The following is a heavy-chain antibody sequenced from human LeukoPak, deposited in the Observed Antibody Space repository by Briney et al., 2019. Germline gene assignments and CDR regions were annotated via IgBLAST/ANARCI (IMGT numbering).Heavy chain of an antibody. V-gene: IGHV3-21*01. CDR1: GFTFSSYS. Sequence: PGGSLRLSCAASGFTFSSYSMNWVRQAPGKGLEWVSSISSSSSYIYYADSVKGRFTISRDNAKNSLYLQMNSLRAEDTAVYYCARDRLMSRGAFDIWGQGTMVTASS. CDR2: ISSSSSYI. CDR3: ARDRLMSRGAFDI. D-gene: IGHD3-16*01. J-gene: IGHJ3*02.